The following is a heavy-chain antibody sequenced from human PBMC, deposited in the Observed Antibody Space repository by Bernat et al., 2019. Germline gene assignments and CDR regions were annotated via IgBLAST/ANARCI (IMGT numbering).Heavy chain of an antibody. CDR2: INPNSGGT. CDR1: GYTFTGYY. D-gene: IGHD3-22*01. Sequence: QVQLVQSGAEVKKPGASVKVSCKASGYTFTGYYMHWVRQAPGQGLEWMGWINPNSGGTNYAQKFQGRVTMTTDTSTSTAYMELRSLRSDDTAVYYCARGSRRRYYYDSSGYYSDAFDIWGQGTMVTVSS. J-gene: IGHJ3*02. CDR3: ARGSRRRYYYDSSGYYSDAFDI. V-gene: IGHV1-2*02.